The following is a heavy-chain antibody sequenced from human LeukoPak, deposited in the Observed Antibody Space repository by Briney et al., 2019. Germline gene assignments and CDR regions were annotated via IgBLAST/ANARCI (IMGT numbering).Heavy chain of an antibody. V-gene: IGHV4-34*01. CDR1: GGSFSGYY. J-gene: IGHJ4*02. CDR2: INHSGST. Sequence: SETLSLTCAVYGGSFSGYYWSWIRQPPGKGLEWIGEINHSGSTNYNPSLKSRVTISVDTPKNQFSLKLSSVTAADTAVYYCARGVVVVPAANSPYYFDYWGQGTLVTVSS. D-gene: IGHD2-2*01. CDR3: ARGVVVVPAANSPYYFDY.